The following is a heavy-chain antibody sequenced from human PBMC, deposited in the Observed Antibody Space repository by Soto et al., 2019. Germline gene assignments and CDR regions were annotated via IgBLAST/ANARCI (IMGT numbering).Heavy chain of an antibody. CDR3: ARAMVRDLYDY. CDR2: IYYSGST. V-gene: IGHV4-59*01. CDR1: GGSISSYY. J-gene: IGHJ4*02. D-gene: IGHD3-10*01. Sequence: SETLSLTCTVSGGSISSYYWSWIRQPPGKGLEWIGYIYYSGSTNYNPSLKSRVTISVDTSKNQFSLKLSSVTAADTAVYYCARAMVRDLYDYWGQGTLVTVSS.